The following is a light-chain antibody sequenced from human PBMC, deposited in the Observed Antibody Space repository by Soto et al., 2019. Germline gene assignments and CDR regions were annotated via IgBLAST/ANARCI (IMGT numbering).Light chain of an antibody. Sequence: QAVVTQPPSASGTPGQRVTISCSGSSSNIGSNTVNWYQQLPGTAPKLLIYSNNQRPSGVPDRFSGSKSGTSASLAISGLKSEDEDDYYCAAWDDSLNVVYVFGTGTKVTVL. CDR2: SNN. J-gene: IGLJ1*01. CDR1: SSNIGSNT. CDR3: AAWDDSLNVVYV. V-gene: IGLV1-44*01.